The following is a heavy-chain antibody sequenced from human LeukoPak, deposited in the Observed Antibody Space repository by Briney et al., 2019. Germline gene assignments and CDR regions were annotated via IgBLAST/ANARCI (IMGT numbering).Heavy chain of an antibody. D-gene: IGHD2-8*01. Sequence: GASVKVSCKASGGTFSSYVISWVRQAPGQGLEWMVVIIPIFATTNYAQKFQGRVTITADESTSTAYMELSSLRSEDTAVYFCARSFCIHRVYYTRPFDYWGPGTLVTVSS. J-gene: IGHJ4*02. CDR1: GGTFSSYV. CDR2: IIPIFATT. V-gene: IGHV1-69*13. CDR3: ARSFCIHRVYYTRPFDY.